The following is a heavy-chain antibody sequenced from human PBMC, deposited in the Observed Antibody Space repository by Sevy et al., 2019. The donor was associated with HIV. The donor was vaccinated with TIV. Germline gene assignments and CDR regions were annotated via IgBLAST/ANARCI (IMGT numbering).Heavy chain of an antibody. V-gene: IGHV3-11*01. J-gene: IGHJ2*01. CDR2: IRDRGTTI. CDR3: AREGDLRYFDF. Sequence: GGSLRLSCAASGFTFNDYYMSWIRQSPGKGLEWLSYIRDRGTTIYYADSVKGRFTISRDNAKSLMYLQMNSLKTEDTAIYYCAREGDLRYFDFWGRGTLVTVSS. D-gene: IGHD3-10*01. CDR1: GFTFNDYY.